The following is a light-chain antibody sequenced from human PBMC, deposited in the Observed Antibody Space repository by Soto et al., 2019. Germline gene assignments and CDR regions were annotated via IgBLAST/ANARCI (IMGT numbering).Light chain of an antibody. CDR3: CSYAGSTLV. J-gene: IGLJ3*02. CDR2: EVT. V-gene: IGLV2-14*01. CDR1: SSDVGGYNY. Sequence: QSALTQPASVSGSPGQSITISCTGTSSDVGGYNYVSWYQQHPGKAPKLMIYEVTNRPSGISYRFSGSKSGNTASLTISGLQAEDEADYYCCSYAGSTLVFGGGTKVTVL.